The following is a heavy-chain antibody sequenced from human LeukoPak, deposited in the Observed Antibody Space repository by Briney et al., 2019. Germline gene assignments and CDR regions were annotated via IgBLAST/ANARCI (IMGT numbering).Heavy chain of an antibody. CDR2: IWFDGSST. D-gene: IGHD2/OR15-2a*01. CDR1: GFTFSNYG. V-gene: IGHV3-33*01. Sequence: GGSLRLSCVASGFTFSNYGMHWVRQAPGKGLEWVAIIWFDGSSTYYADSVKGRVTFSRDNSKNTLYLQMNSLRAEDTAMCYCARHASTHYFDSWGQGTLVTVSS. J-gene: IGHJ4*02. CDR3: ARHASTHYFDS.